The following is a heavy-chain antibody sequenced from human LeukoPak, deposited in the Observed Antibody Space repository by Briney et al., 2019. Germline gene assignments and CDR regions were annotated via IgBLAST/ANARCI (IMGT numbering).Heavy chain of an antibody. CDR1: GFTFTNAW. Sequence: GGSLRLSCAASGFTFTNAWMNWVRQAPGKGLEWVSSISSSSSYIYYADSVKGRFTISRDNAKNSLYLQMNSLRAEDTAVYYCARGETYSSGWYEGYWGQGTLVTVSS. CDR3: ARGETYSSGWYEGY. CDR2: ISSSSSYI. D-gene: IGHD6-19*01. J-gene: IGHJ4*02. V-gene: IGHV3-21*01.